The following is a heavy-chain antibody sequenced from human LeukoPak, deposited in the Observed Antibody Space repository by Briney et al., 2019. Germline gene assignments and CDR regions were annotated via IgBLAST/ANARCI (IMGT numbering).Heavy chain of an antibody. D-gene: IGHD4-17*01. Sequence: GGSLRLSCAASGFPFSNYWMSWVRQAPRKGREWVANIKQDGSEKYYVDSVKGRFTISRDNAKNSLYLQMNSLRAEDTAVYYCARGRTLMATVTIFLDYWGQGILVTVSS. CDR3: ARGRTLMATVTIFLDY. V-gene: IGHV3-7*03. CDR1: GFPFSNYW. J-gene: IGHJ4*02. CDR2: IKQDGSEK.